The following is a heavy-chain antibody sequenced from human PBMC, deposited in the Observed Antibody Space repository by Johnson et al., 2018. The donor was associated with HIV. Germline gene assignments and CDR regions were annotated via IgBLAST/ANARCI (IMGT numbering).Heavy chain of an antibody. J-gene: IGHJ3*02. CDR1: GFTFSSYG. D-gene: IGHD4-23*01. V-gene: IGHV3-30*02. Sequence: QVQLVESGGGVVQPGGSLRLSCAASGFTFSSYGIHWVRQAPGKGLEWVSFIRYDGSNKYYATSVKGRFPIPRDNSKNKLYLQMNSLRGEDTAVYYCAKDRRSFYGGKAADVFDIWGQGTMITVSS. CDR2: IRYDGSNK. CDR3: AKDRRSFYGGKAADVFDI.